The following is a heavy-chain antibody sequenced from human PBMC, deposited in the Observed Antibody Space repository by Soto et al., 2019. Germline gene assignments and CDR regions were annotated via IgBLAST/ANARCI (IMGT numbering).Heavy chain of an antibody. J-gene: IGHJ5*02. V-gene: IGHV3-23*01. Sequence: EVQLLESGGDLVQPGGSLRLSCAASGFTFSTRAVSWVRQAPGRGLEWVSVISGSGGSTSYADSVKGRFIISRDNSKNMLYLQMNSLRAEDTAIYYCAKKTTTFDPWGQGTLVTVSS. D-gene: IGHD4-17*01. CDR2: ISGSGGST. CDR1: GFTFSTRA. CDR3: AKKTTTFDP.